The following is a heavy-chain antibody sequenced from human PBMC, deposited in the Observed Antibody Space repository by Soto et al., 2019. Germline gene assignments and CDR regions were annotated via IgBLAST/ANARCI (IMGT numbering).Heavy chain of an antibody. J-gene: IGHJ4*02. D-gene: IGHD2-15*01. CDR2: ISYSGNT. CDR3: ACLRGKRGSTIDY. Sequence: SETLSLTCIISGDSTSNYYWSWIRQSPGKGLEWIGYISYSGNTNYNPSLKSRVTISVDTSKDQLSLKVTSVTAADTAMYYCACLRGKRGSTIDYWGQGPQVTVSS. CDR1: GDSTSNYY. V-gene: IGHV4-59*01.